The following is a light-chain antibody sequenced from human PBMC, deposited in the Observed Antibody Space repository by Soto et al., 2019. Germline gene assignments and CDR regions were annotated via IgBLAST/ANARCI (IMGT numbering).Light chain of an antibody. CDR1: IRDVGGHNF. Sequence: QYALTQPASVSGSPGQSITISCTGAIRDVGGHNFVSWYQQHPGKAPKLIIYDVTNRPSGVSNRFSGSKSGDTASLTISGLQAEDEADYYCSSYSSSNTPYVFGTGTKLTVL. CDR3: SSYSSSNTPYV. J-gene: IGLJ1*01. CDR2: DVT. V-gene: IGLV2-14*03.